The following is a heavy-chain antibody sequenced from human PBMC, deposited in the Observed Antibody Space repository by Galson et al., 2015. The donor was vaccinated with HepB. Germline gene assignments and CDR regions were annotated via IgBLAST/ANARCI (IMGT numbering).Heavy chain of an antibody. CDR3: ARGSRVYGMDV. CDR1: GFTFSSYS. J-gene: IGHJ6*02. V-gene: IGHV3-21*01. Sequence: SLRLSCAASGFTFSSYSMNWVRQAPGKGLEWVSSISSSSSYIYYADSVKGRFTISRDNAKNSLYLQMNSLRAEDTAVYYCARGSRVYGMDVWGQGTTVTVSS. CDR2: ISSSSSYI.